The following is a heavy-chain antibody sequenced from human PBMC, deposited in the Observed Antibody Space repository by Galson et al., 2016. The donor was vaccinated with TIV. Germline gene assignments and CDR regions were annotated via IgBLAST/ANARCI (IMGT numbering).Heavy chain of an antibody. D-gene: IGHD3-22*01. J-gene: IGHJ4*02. CDR2: IDTAGGT. CDR1: GASISSYY. V-gene: IGHV4-4*07. CDR3: ARVTLHYYDSSGFSSYFDY. Sequence: SETLSLTCTVSGASISSYYWSWFRQPAGKGLEWIGRIDTAGGTNYNPSLKSRVTVSVDTSKNQFSLKLSSVTAADTAVYFCARVTLHYYDSSGFSSYFDYWGQGTLVTVSS.